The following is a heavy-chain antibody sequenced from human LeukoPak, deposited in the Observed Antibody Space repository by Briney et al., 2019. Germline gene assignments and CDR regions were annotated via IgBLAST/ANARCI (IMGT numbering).Heavy chain of an antibody. CDR1: RFTFSTYW. V-gene: IGHV3-74*01. J-gene: IGHJ4*02. D-gene: IGHD1-26*01. CDR3: TRDPILGAPDYFDY. Sequence: GGSLRLSCAASRFTFSTYWMHWVRQAPGKGLVWVSRINSDGSSTGYADSVKGRFTISRDNSKNTMYLQMNNLREEDTAVYYCTRDPILGAPDYFDYWGQGTLVTASS. CDR2: INSDGSST.